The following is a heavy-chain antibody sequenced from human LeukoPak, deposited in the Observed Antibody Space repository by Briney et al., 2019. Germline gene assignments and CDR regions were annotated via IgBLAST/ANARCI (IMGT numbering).Heavy chain of an antibody. CDR3: ARARWLQFRWFDP. CDR1: GGSFSGYY. V-gene: IGHV4-34*01. D-gene: IGHD5-24*01. J-gene: IGHJ5*02. CDR2: IKHSGST. Sequence: SETLSLTCAVYGGSFSGYYWSWIRQPPGKGLEWIGEIKHSGSTNYNPSLKSRVTISVDTSKNQFSLKLSSVTAADTAVYYCARARWLQFRWFDPWGQGTLVTVSS.